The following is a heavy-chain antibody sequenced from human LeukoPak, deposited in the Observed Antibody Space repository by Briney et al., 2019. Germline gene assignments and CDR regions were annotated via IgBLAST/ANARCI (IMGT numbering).Heavy chain of an antibody. CDR2: IIPIFGTA. V-gene: IGHV1-69*13. CDR3: ARSWDTAMVSYFDY. D-gene: IGHD5-18*01. Sequence: SVKVSCKASGGTFSSYAISWVRQAPGQGLEWMGGIIPIFGTANYAQKFQGRVTITADESTSTAYMELSSLRSEDTAMYYCARSWDTAMVSYFDYWGQGTLVTVSS. CDR1: GGTFSSYA. J-gene: IGHJ4*02.